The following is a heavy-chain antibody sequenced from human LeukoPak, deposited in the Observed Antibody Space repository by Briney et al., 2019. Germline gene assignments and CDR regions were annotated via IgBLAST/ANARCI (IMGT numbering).Heavy chain of an antibody. CDR3: ARGGSLRFLEWLFFWFDP. J-gene: IGHJ5*02. V-gene: IGHV4-34*01. CDR2: INHSGST. D-gene: IGHD3-3*01. CDR1: GGSLSGYY. Sequence: PSETLSLTCAVYGGSLSGYYWSWIRQPPGKGLEWIGEINHSGSTNYNPSLKSRVTISVDTSKNQFSLKLSSVTAADTAVYYCARGGSLRFLEWLFFWFDPWGQGTLVTVSS.